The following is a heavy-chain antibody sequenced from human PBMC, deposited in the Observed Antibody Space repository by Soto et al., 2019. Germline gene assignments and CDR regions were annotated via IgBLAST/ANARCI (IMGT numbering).Heavy chain of an antibody. CDR3: ARLVAAAPVYDGLDV. J-gene: IGHJ6*02. CDR2: INPYDGKT. CDR1: GFTFAIYG. Sequence: QVQLVQSGGEVKKPGASVKVSCKASGFTFAIYGITWVRQAPGQGLEWMGWINPYDGKTHYAQKFQGIITMTTDTTTTAGYRELRSLRSDDTAMYYCARLVAAAPVYDGLDVCGQGATVTVSS. D-gene: IGHD2-15*01. V-gene: IGHV1-18*01.